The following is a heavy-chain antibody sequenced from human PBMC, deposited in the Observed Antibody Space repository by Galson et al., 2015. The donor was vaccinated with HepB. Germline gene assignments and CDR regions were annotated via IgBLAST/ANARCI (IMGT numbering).Heavy chain of an antibody. CDR3: ARERRVGELWEYYYGMDV. D-gene: IGHD3-10*01. Sequence: SLRLSCAASGFTFSSYSMNWVRQAPGKGLEWVSSISSSSTIYYADSAKGRFTISRDNAKNSLYLQMNSLRDEDTAVYYCARERRVGELWEYYYGMDVWGQGTTVTVSS. CDR1: GFTFSSYS. J-gene: IGHJ6*02. V-gene: IGHV3-48*02. CDR2: ISSSSTI.